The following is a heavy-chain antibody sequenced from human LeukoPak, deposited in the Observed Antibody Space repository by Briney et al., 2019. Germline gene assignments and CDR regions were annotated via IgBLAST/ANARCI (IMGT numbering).Heavy chain of an antibody. D-gene: IGHD6-19*01. Sequence: GGSLRLSCAASGFTFSSYSMNWVRQAPGKGLEWVSSISSSSSYIYYADSVKGRFTISRDNAKNSLYLQMNSLRAEDTAVYYCARLGSSVSWFDPWGQGTLVTASS. V-gene: IGHV3-21*01. CDR3: ARLGSSVSWFDP. CDR2: ISSSSSYI. CDR1: GFTFSSYS. J-gene: IGHJ5*02.